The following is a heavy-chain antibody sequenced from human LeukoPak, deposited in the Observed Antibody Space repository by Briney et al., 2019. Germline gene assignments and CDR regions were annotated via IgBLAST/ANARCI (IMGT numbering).Heavy chain of an antibody. CDR2: INPSGGST. CDR1: GYTFTSYY. D-gene: IGHD6-13*01. Sequence: ASVKVSCKASGYTFTSYYMHWVRQAPGQGLEWMGIINPSGGSTSYAQKFQGRVTMTRDMSTSTVSMELSSLRSEDTAVYYCARDGAAATFDYWGQGTLVTVSS. J-gene: IGHJ4*02. V-gene: IGHV1-46*01. CDR3: ARDGAAATFDY.